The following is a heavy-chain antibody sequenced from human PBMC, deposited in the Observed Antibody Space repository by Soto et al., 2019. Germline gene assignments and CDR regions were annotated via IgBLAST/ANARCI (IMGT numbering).Heavy chain of an antibody. J-gene: IGHJ4*02. CDR3: ARGGYSYGYRFDY. Sequence: SSVKVSCKASGGTFSSYAISWVRQAPGQGLEWMGGIIPIFGTANYAQKFQGRVTITADESTSTAYMELSSLRSEDTAVYYCARGGYSYGYRFDYGGQETQVTVSS. V-gene: IGHV1-69*13. D-gene: IGHD5-18*01. CDR1: GGTFSSYA. CDR2: IIPIFGTA.